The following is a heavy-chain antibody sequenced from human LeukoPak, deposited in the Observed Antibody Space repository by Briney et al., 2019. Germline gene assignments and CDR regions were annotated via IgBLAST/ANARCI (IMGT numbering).Heavy chain of an antibody. V-gene: IGHV3-30*04. Sequence: GGSLRLSCAASGFTFSSYAMHWVRQAPGKGLEWVAVISYDGSNKYYADSVKGRFTISRNNSKNTLYLQMNSLRAEDTAVYYCARDILEWFYRGDAFDIWGQGTMVTVSS. CDR2: ISYDGSNK. CDR1: GFTFSSYA. J-gene: IGHJ3*02. D-gene: IGHD3-3*01. CDR3: ARDILEWFYRGDAFDI.